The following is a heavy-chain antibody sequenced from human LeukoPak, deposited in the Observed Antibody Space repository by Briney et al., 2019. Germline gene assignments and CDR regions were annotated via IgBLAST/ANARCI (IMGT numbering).Heavy chain of an antibody. CDR3: ASGPGGGVVSLFY. J-gene: IGHJ4*02. Sequence: SETLTLSCTVSGGSLSSYYWSWIRQPPGKGLEWIAYFYYTGSTIYNASLMSRVTISVDTSKNLFSLKLNSVTAADTAVYYCASGPGGGVVSLFYWGQGTLVTVSS. CDR1: GGSLSSYY. CDR2: FYYTGST. V-gene: IGHV4-59*01. D-gene: IGHD3-3*01.